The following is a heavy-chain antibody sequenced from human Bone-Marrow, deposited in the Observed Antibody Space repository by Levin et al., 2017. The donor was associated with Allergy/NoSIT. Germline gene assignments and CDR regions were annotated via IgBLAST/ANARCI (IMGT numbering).Heavy chain of an antibody. V-gene: IGHV3-9*01. J-gene: IGHJ5*02. CDR2: ITWNRGKK. Sequence: SLKISCAVSGFNVDDYAMHWVRQAPGKGLEWVSGITWNRGKKDYADSVKGRFTISRDNAKNSPYLQMNMLRTEDTALYYCAKDISGDGSSYDPWGQGTLVTVSS. D-gene: IGHD5-24*01. CDR3: AKDISGDGSSYDP. CDR1: GFNVDDYA.